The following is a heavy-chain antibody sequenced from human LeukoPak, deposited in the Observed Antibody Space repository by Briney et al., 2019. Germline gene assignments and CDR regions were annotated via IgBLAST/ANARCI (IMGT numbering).Heavy chain of an antibody. J-gene: IGHJ4*02. D-gene: IGHD5-18*01. CDR1: GDSVSSNSAA. CDR3: ARSTSVRYSYGFDY. V-gene: IGHV6-1*01. CDR2: TYYRSKWYN. Sequence: SQTLSVTCAISGDSVSSNSAAWNWIRQSPSRGLEWLGRTYYRSKWYNDYAVSVKSRITINPDTSKNQFSLKLSSVTAADTAVYYCARSTSVRYSYGFDYWGQGTLVTVSS.